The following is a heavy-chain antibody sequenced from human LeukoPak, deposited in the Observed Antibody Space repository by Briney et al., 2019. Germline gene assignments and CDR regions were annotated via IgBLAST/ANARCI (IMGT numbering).Heavy chain of an antibody. V-gene: IGHV4-59*01. CDR3: GREGDFYGGRDYGVDV. D-gene: IGHD3-10*01. J-gene: IGHJ6*02. CDR1: GGSITGYY. Sequence: PSETLSLICTVSGGSITGYYWNWIRQPPGKGLEWIGYVYYSGSTNYNPSLKSRVTISVDTSKNQFSLKLSSVTAADTAVYYCGREGDFYGGRDYGVDVWGQGTTVIVSS. CDR2: VYYSGST.